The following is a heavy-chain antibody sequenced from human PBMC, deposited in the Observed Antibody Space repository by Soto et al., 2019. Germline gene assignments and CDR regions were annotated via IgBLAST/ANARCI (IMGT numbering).Heavy chain of an antibody. CDR3: ARQRDDSYFDP. Sequence: PGEPLKISCKGSVYSFTSYWIGWVRQMPGKCLEWMGIIYPGDSDTXXSPSFQGXXTISAYKSISTXYLQWXSLKASDTAMYYCARQRDDSYFDPWGQGTLVTVSS. CDR2: IYPGDSDT. J-gene: IGHJ5*02. CDR1: VYSFTSYW. V-gene: IGHV5-51*01. D-gene: IGHD3-3*01.